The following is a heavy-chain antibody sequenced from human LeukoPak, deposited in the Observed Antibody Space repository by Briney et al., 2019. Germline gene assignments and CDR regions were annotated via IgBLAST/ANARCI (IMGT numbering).Heavy chain of an antibody. J-gene: IGHJ4*02. D-gene: IGHD3-9*01. CDR2: IYHSGST. CDR1: GGSMSTYY. Sequence: PSETLSLTCSVSGGSMSTYYWSWIRQPPGKGLEWIAYIYHSGSTNYNPSLKSRATISIDSSKSQFSLKLSSVTAADTAMYYCARGFDDILTGYYQEYYFDSWGQGILVTVSS. CDR3: ARGFDDILTGYYQEYYFDS. V-gene: IGHV4-59*01.